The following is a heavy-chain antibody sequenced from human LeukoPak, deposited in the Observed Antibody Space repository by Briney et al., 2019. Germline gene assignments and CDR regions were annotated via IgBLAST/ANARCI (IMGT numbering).Heavy chain of an antibody. CDR2: VDHTGST. CDR3: ASRIQPRTSGAFDI. CDR1: DDSITMYY. J-gene: IGHJ3*02. V-gene: IGHV4-59*01. Sequence: SETLSLTCTVSDDSITMYYWTWIRQPPGKGLEWIGYVDHTGSTKFNPSLNGRVSISRDTSNNFFSLRLRSVTAADTAVYYCASRIQPRTSGAFDIWGQGTMVTVSS. D-gene: IGHD5-18*01.